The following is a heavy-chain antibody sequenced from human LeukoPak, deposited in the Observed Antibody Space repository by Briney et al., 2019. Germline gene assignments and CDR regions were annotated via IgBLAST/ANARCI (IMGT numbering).Heavy chain of an antibody. CDR3: ARGVHSEFDH. CDR2: IYYSGST. CDR1: GGSVSSGSYY. Sequence: SETLSLTCTVSGGSVSSGSYYWSWIRQPPGKGLEWIGYIYYSGSTNYNPSLKSRFTISVDTSKNQFSLELSSVTAADTAVNYCARGVHSEFDHWGQGTLVTVSS. J-gene: IGHJ4*02. D-gene: IGHD1-1*01. V-gene: IGHV4-61*01.